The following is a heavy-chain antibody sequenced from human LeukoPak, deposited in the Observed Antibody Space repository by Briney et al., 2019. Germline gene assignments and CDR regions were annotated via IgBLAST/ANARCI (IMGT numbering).Heavy chain of an antibody. D-gene: IGHD3-9*01. V-gene: IGHV1-69*05. CDR2: IIPIFGTA. CDR3: ARGGALTGSNRFDY. J-gene: IGHJ4*02. CDR1: GGTFSSYA. Sequence: GASVKVSCKASGGTFSSYAISWVRQAPGQGLEWMGGIIPIFGTANYAQKFQGRVTITTDESTSTAYMELSSLRSEDTAVYYCARGGALTGSNRFDYWGQGTLVTVSS.